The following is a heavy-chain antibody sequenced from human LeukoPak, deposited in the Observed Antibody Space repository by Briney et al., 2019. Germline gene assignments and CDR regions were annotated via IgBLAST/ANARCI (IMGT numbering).Heavy chain of an antibody. D-gene: IGHD3-22*01. J-gene: IGHJ3*02. V-gene: IGHV3-43*01. CDR2: VSWDGDTT. CDR3: AKARGLIGGAFDI. CDR1: GFTFDDYI. Sequence: GGSLRLSCAASGFTFDDYIMHWVRQAPGKGLEWVSLVSWDGDTTYYADSVKGRFTISRDNSKNSLYLEMNSLRTEDTALYYCAKARGLIGGAFDIWGQGTMVTVSS.